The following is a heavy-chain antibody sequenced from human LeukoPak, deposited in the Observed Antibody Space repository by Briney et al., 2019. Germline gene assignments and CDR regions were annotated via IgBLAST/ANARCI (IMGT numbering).Heavy chain of an antibody. CDR3: ARGRDYGDYAFDI. J-gene: IGHJ3*02. CDR2: IYHSGST. D-gene: IGHD4-17*01. CDR1: GGSISSGGYP. Sequence: SQTLSLTCAVSGGSISSGGYPWSWIRQPPGKGLEWIGYIYHSGSTYYNPSLKSRVTISVDRSKNQFSLKLSSVTAADTAVYYCARGRDYGDYAFDIWGQGTMVTVSS. V-gene: IGHV4-30-2*01.